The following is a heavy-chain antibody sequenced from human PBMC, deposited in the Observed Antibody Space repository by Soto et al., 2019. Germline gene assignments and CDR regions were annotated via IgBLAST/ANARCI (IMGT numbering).Heavy chain of an antibody. J-gene: IGHJ4*02. Sequence: PSETLSLTCSVSGTSICSGDRYWSWIRQPPGRGLEWIGYIYYTGSTYPSPPLKSRLTISVDTSTNQFSLKLTSAAAADTAVYYCASYTVNNSGYYDYWGQGTLVTVSS. V-gene: IGHV4-30-4*01. CDR1: GTSICSGDRY. CDR2: IYYTGST. D-gene: IGHD6-19*01. CDR3: ASYTVNNSGYYDY.